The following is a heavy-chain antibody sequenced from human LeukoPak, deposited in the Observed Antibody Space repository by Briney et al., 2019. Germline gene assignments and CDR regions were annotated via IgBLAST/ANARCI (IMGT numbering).Heavy chain of an antibody. CDR1: GFTFTSSA. D-gene: IGHD2-15*01. J-gene: IGHJ3*02. V-gene: IGHV1-58*02. Sequence: GASVKVSCKASGFTFTSSAMQWVRQARGQRLEWIGWIVVGSGNTNYAQKFQERVTITRDMSTSTAYMELSSLRSEDTAEYYCAASPGYCSGGSCYNDAFDIWGQGTMVTVSS. CDR2: IVVGSGNT. CDR3: AASPGYCSGGSCYNDAFDI.